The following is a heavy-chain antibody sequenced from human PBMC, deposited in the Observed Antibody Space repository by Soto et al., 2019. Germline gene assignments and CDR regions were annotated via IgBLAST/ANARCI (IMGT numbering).Heavy chain of an antibody. J-gene: IGHJ4*02. CDR3: EKARDSRGYCWTHS. CDR2: ISGSGGST. CDR1: GFTFSSYA. V-gene: IGHV3-23*01. D-gene: IGHD3-22*01. Sequence: EVQLLESGGGLVQPGGSLRLSCAASGFTFSSYAMSWVRQAPGKGLEWVSAISGSGGSTYYADSVKGRFTISRDNSKNSLYLEMKSLRAEDAAVDCGEKARDSRGYCWTHSWGQGTLVTVSP.